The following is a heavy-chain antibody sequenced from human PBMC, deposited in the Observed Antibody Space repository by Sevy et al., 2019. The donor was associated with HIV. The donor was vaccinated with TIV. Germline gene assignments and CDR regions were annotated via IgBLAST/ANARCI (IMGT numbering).Heavy chain of an antibody. D-gene: IGHD3-10*01. CDR1: GYTFTDYY. CDR3: ARASHVSGSYTNDY. CDR2: INPNNGGT. V-gene: IGHV1-2*02. J-gene: IGHJ4*02. Sequence: ASVKVSCRASGYTFTDYYLHWLRQAPGQGLEWMGWINPNNGGTEYAQRFQGRVAMTRDTSISTVYMELIRLRSDDMAVYYCARASHVSGSYTNDYWGQGTLVTVSS.